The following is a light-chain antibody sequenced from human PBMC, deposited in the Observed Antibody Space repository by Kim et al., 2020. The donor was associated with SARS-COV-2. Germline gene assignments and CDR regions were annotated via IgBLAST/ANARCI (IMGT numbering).Light chain of an antibody. Sequence: GQSVTISCTGTSRDVGGYNFVYWYQEHPGKAPTLLIYDVNTRPSGVPDRFSGSKSGNTASLTISGLQAEDEADYYCCSYAGSYPYVFGSGTQLTVL. V-gene: IGLV2-11*03. CDR1: SRDVGGYNF. CDR3: CSYAGSYPYV. CDR2: DVN. J-gene: IGLJ1*01.